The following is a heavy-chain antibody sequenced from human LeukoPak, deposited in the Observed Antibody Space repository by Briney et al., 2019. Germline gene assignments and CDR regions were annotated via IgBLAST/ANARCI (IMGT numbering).Heavy chain of an antibody. CDR2: ISGSGGST. Sequence: GGSLRLSCAASGFTFSTYAMSWVRQAPGKGLEWVSAISGSGGSTYYADSVKGRFTISRDNSKNTLYLQMSSLRAEDTAVYYCAKDLTVMVRGVIPSFDYWGQGTLVTVSS. CDR3: AKDLTVMVRGVIPSFDY. V-gene: IGHV3-23*01. J-gene: IGHJ4*02. D-gene: IGHD3-10*01. CDR1: GFTFSTYA.